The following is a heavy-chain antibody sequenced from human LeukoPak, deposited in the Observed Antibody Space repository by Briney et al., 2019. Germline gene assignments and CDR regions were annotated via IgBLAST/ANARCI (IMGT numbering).Heavy chain of an antibody. J-gene: IGHJ4*02. CDR3: ARWEMATTSFDY. CDR1: GYSISSGYY. Sequence: SETLSLTCAVSGYSISSGYYWGWIRQPPRKGLEWIGSIYHSGSTYYNPSLKSRVTISVDTSKNQFSLKLSSVTAADTAVYYCARWEMATTSFDYWGQGTLVTVSS. V-gene: IGHV4-38-2*01. D-gene: IGHD5-24*01. CDR2: IYHSGST.